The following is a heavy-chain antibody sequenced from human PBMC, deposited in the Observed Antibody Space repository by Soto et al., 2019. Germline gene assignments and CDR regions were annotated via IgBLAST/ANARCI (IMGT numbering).Heavy chain of an antibody. CDR3: ARDGPMDRAFDI. CDR1: GYTFTSYG. CDR2: ISAYNGNT. V-gene: IGHV1-18*01. D-gene: IGHD3-10*01. Sequence: QVQLVQSGAEVKKPGASVKVSCKASGYTFTSYGISWVRQAPGQGLEWMGWISAYNGNTTYAQKLQGRVNIPTATATSTANLELRSLRSDDTAVYYCARDGPMDRAFDIWGQGTMVTVSS. J-gene: IGHJ3*02.